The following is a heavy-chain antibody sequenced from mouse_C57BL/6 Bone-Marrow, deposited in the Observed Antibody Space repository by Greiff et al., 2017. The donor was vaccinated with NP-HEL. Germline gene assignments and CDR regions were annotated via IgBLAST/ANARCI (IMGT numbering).Heavy chain of an antibody. J-gene: IGHJ4*01. V-gene: IGHV5-16*01. D-gene: IGHD2-4*01. CDR1: GFTFSDYY. CDR2: INYDGSST. Sequence: EVQVVESEGGLVQPGSSMKLSSTTSGFTFSDYYMAWVRQVPEKGLDWVANINYDGSSTYYLDSLKSRFIISRDNAKNILYLQMSSLKSEDTATYYCAREGGLRRRTYAMDYWGQGTSVTVSS. CDR3: AREGGLRRRTYAMDY.